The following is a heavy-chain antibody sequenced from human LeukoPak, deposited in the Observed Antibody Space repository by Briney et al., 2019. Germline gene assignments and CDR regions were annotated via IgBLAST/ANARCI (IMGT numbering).Heavy chain of an antibody. CDR3: ARDQWLVSRGDY. CDR1: GYSFTRYG. J-gene: IGHJ4*02. Sequence: ASLKVSCKASGYSFTRYGISWVRQAPGQGLEWMGWISADNGNTKYAQKLQGRVTMTTDTSMSTAFMELRSLRSDDTAVYYCARDQWLVSRGDYWGQGTLVTVSS. D-gene: IGHD6-19*01. V-gene: IGHV1-18*01. CDR2: ISADNGNT.